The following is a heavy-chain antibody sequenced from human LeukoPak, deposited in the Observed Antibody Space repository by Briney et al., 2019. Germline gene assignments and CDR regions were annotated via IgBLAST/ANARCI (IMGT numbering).Heavy chain of an antibody. CDR2: ISGSGGST. V-gene: IGHV3-23*01. CDR1: GFTFSSYA. CDR3: ATLIQPWVTMIVVVTYFDY. J-gene: IGHJ4*02. D-gene: IGHD3-22*01. Sequence: GGSLRLSCAASGFTFSSYAMSWVRQAPGKGLEWVSAISGSGGSTYYADSVKGRFTISRDNSKNTLYLQMNSLRAEDTAVYYCATLIQPWVTMIVVVTYFDYWGQGTLVTVSS.